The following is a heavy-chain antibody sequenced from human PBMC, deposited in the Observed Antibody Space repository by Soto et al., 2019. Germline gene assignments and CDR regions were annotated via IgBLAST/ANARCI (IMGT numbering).Heavy chain of an antibody. CDR3: AKLGIAAAGHYYMDV. D-gene: IGHD6-13*01. Sequence: QVQLQQWGAGLLKPSETLSLTCAVYGGSFSGYYWSWIRQPPGKGLEWIGEINHSGSTNYNPSLKSRVTISVDTSKNQFSLKLSSVTAADTAVYYCAKLGIAAAGHYYMDVWGKGTTVTVSS. J-gene: IGHJ6*03. CDR1: GGSFSGYY. CDR2: INHSGST. V-gene: IGHV4-34*01.